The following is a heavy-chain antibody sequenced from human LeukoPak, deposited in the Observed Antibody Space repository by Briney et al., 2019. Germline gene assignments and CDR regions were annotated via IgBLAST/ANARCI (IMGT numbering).Heavy chain of an antibody. CDR2: ISSSSSYI. CDR1: GFTFSSYS. J-gene: IGHJ4*02. Sequence: PGGSLRLSCAASGFTFSSYSMNWVRQAPGKGLEWVSSISSSSSYIYYADSVKGRFTISRDNAKNSLYLQMNSLRAEDTAVYYCARDDSTRAPYGYWGQGTLVTVSS. V-gene: IGHV3-21*01. D-gene: IGHD3-10*01. CDR3: ARDDSTRAPYGY.